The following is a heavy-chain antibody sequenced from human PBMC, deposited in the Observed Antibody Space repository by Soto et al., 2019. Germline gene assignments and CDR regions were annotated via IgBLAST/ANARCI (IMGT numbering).Heavy chain of an antibody. CDR1: SGSISTYY. V-gene: IGHV4-59*01. CDR3: AGAPIWAYFDF. D-gene: IGHD7-27*01. CDR2: ISYTGRP. Sequence: QVQLQESGPGLVKPSETLSLTCTVSSGSISTYYWSWIQQPPGKGLEWIGYISYTGRPNYNPTLKARVAIAMDTSKNRDSLSLSSVCAAGTAFYDGAGAPIWAYFDFWGLGTLVTVSS. J-gene: IGHJ4*02.